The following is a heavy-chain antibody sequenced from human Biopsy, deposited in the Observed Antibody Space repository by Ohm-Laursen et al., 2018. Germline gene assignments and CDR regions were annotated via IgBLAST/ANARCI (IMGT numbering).Heavy chain of an antibody. Sequence: GTLSLTCVVYGESFNGYYWSWTRQTPGKGLEWIGEINHRGRTNYNPSLKSRITIPVDTSKNQFPLKVRSVTAADTAVYCCVRGVDYYDPYHYYALDVWGQGTMVTVSS. CDR3: VRGVDYYDPYHYYALDV. V-gene: IGHV4-34*01. CDR1: GESFNGYY. CDR2: INHRGRT. J-gene: IGHJ3*01. D-gene: IGHD3-22*01.